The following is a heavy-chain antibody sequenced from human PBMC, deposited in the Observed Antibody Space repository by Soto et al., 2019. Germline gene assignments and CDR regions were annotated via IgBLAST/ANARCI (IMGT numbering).Heavy chain of an antibody. D-gene: IGHD3-22*01. CDR3: ARVQDYYDRIGHFRNWYFDL. J-gene: IGHJ2*01. CDR1: GGSVSSGSYY. CDR2: IYSSGST. Sequence: SETLSLTCTVSGGSVSSGSYYWSWIRQPPGKGLEWIGYIYSSGSTSYNPSLKSRVTISVDTSKNQFSLRLSSVTAADTAVYFCARVQDYYDRIGHFRNWYFDLWGRGTLVTVSS. V-gene: IGHV4-61*01.